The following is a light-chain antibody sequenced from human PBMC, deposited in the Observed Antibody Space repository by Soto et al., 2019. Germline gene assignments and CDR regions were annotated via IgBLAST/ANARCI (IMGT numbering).Light chain of an antibody. CDR1: SSNIGAGYE. CDR2: ENN. J-gene: IGLJ1*01. CDR3: QSYDSSLSGYV. V-gene: IGLV1-40*01. Sequence: QPVLTQPPSVSEAPGQRVTISCTGSSSNIGAGYEAHWYQHVPGTAPKLLIYENNNRPSGVPDRFSGSKSGTSASLAITGLQAEDEAEYYCQSYDSSLSGYVFGTGTKLTVL.